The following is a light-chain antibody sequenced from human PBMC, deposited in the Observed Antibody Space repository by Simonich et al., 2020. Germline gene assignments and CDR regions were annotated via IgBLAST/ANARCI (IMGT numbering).Light chain of an antibody. CDR2: DFS. Sequence: QSALTHPASVSGSPGQSITISCTGTSSDVGGYNYVSWYQQHPVKTPKLMIYDFSKRPSGVSNRFSGSKSCNTASLTISGLQAEDEADYYCSSYTSSSTVVFGGGTKLTVL. CDR3: SSYTSSSTVV. CDR1: SSDVGGYNY. J-gene: IGLJ2*01. V-gene: IGLV2-14*01.